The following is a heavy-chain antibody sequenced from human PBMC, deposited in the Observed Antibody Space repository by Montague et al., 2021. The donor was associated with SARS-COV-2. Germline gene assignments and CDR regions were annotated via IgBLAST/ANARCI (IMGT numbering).Heavy chain of an antibody. CDR3: ARWDPQIRTFFGFRVKSATDY. Sequence: SETLSLTCAVYGETFSGYYWTWIRQSPGRGLEWIAEINDGGTTNYNWSLKSRVTISVDTSKNQFSLKLSSVTVADTAVYYCARWDPQIRTFFGFRVKSATDYWGQGIRVTVSS. J-gene: IGHJ4*02. CDR1: GETFSGYY. CDR2: INDGGTT. D-gene: IGHD3-9*01. V-gene: IGHV4-34*01.